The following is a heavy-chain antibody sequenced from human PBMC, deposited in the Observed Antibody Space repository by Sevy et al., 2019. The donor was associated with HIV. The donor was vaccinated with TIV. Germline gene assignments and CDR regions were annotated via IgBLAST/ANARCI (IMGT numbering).Heavy chain of an antibody. Sequence: SETLSLTCTVSGGSISSYYWSWIRQPPGKGLEWIGYIYYSGSTNYNPSLKSRVTISVDTSKNQFSLKLSSVTAADTAVYYCARGGKVPGTGIVDYWGQGTLVTVSS. V-gene: IGHV4-59*13. J-gene: IGHJ4*02. D-gene: IGHD3-10*01. CDR2: IYYSGST. CDR1: GGSISSYY. CDR3: ARGGKVPGTGIVDY.